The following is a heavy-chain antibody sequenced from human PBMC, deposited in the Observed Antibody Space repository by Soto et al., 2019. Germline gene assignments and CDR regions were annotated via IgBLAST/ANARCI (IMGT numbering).Heavy chain of an antibody. J-gene: IGHJ6*02. V-gene: IGHV4-59*08. D-gene: IGHD3-10*01. CDR2: IYNSGST. Sequence: SETLSLTCTVSGDSISSYYWSWIRQPPGKGLEWIGYIYNSGSTNYNPSLRSRVTISVDTSKNQFSLKLSSVTAADTAVYYCARHLGGPGSYLPFYYYGMDVWGQGTTVS. CDR1: GDSISSYY. CDR3: ARHLGGPGSYLPFYYYGMDV.